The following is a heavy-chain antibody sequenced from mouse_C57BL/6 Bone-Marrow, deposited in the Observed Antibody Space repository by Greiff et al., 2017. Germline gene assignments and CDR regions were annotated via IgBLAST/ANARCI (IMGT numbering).Heavy chain of an antibody. CDR3: AREAIDYDYDRHGYYYAMDY. D-gene: IGHD2-4*01. Sequence: VQLQQSGAELAKPGASVKLSCKASGYTFTSYWMHWVKQRPGQGLEWIGYINPSSGYTKYNQKFKDKATLTADKSSSTAYMQLSSLTYEDSAVYYCAREAIDYDYDRHGYYYAMDYWGQGTSVTVSS. CDR1: GYTFTSYW. CDR2: INPSSGYT. J-gene: IGHJ4*01. V-gene: IGHV1-7*01.